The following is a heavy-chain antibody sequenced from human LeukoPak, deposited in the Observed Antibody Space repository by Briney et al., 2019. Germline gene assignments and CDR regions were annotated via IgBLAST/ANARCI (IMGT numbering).Heavy chain of an antibody. CDR2: ISSSGDYT. J-gene: IGHJ4*02. D-gene: IGHD3-10*01. V-gene: IGHV3-23*01. CDR3: AKEIYAYGSRGFDY. CDR1: QFTFSCYA. Sequence: RAGGSLRLSCSASQFTFSCYAMTWVRQAPGKGLEWVSGISSSGDYTYYADSVKGRFTISRDNSKNTLYLQLNSLRVEDTAVYYCAKEIYAYGSRGFDYWGQGTLVTVSS.